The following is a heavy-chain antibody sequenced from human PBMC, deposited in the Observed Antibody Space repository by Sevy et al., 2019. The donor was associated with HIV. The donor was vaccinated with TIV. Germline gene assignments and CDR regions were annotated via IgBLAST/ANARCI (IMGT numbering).Heavy chain of an antibody. J-gene: IGHJ6*02. CDR2: IYYSGST. Sequence: SETLSLTCTVSGGSVSSYFWSWIRQPPGKGLQSIGYIYYSGSTDYNPSLKSRVTISLDTSKNQFSLKLSSVTAADTAVYYCARESPYIAAAGKYYYYNGMDVWGQGTTVTVSS. D-gene: IGHD6-13*01. CDR3: ARESPYIAAAGKYYYYNGMDV. CDR1: GGSVSSYF. V-gene: IGHV4-59*02.